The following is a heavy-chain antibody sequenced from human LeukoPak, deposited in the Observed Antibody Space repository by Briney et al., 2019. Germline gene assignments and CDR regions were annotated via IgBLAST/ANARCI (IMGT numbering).Heavy chain of an antibody. CDR2: INYSGST. V-gene: IGHV4-59*01. J-gene: IGHJ6*03. CDR1: GGSISTYY. CDR3: ARDRGDLDYYYYLDV. D-gene: IGHD7-27*01. Sequence: PSETLSLTCTVSGGSISTYYWSWIRQPPGKGLEWIGYINYSGSTNYNPSLKSRVTISVDTSKNQFSLKLSSVTAADTAVYYCARDRGDLDYYYYLDVWGKGTTVTISS.